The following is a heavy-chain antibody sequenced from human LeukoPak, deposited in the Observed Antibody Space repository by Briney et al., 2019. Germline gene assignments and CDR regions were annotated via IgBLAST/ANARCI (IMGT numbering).Heavy chain of an antibody. V-gene: IGHV1-69*04. J-gene: IGHJ2*01. CDR2: IIPILGIA. CDR1: GGTFSSYA. D-gene: IGHD1-7*01. Sequence: SVKVSCKASGGTFSSYAISWVRQAPGQWLEWMGRIIPILGIADYAQKFQGRVTITADKSTGTAYMELSSLRSEDTAVYYCARRPPDSWRTRYFDLWGRGTLVTVSS. CDR3: ARRPPDSWRTRYFDL.